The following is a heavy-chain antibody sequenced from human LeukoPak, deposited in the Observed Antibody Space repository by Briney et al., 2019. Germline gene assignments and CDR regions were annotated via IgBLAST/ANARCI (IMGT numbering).Heavy chain of an antibody. CDR2: INPNSGGT. D-gene: IGHD2-8*02. J-gene: IGHJ4*02. Sequence: GASVTVSCKASGYTFTGYYMHWVRQAPGQGLERMGWINPNSGGTNYAQKFQGRVTMTRDTSISTAYMELSRLRSDDTAVYYCARDPQGGTGGFVVDYWGQGTLVTVSS. CDR1: GYTFTGYY. CDR3: ARDPQGGTGGFVVDY. V-gene: IGHV1-2*02.